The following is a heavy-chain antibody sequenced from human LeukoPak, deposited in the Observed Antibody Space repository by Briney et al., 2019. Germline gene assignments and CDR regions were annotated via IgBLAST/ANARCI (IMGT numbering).Heavy chain of an antibody. V-gene: IGHV1-18*04. CDR2: ISAYNGNT. D-gene: IGHD3-10*01. CDR1: GYTFTSYG. J-gene: IGHJ4*02. CDR3: ARDPYYYGSGIWGYFDY. Sequence: ASVKVSCKASGYTFTSYGISWVRQAPGQGLEWMGWISAYNGNTNYAQKLQGRVTMTTDTSTSTAYMELRSLRSDDTAVYYCARDPYYYGSGIWGYFDYWGQGTLVTVSS.